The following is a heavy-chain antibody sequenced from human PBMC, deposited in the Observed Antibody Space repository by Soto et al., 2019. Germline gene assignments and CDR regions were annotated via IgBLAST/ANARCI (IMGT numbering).Heavy chain of an antibody. CDR3: AIQWGLTVADRRGFDY. Sequence: GGSLRLSCVVSGFTFSHYAIMWVRQAPGKGLEWVSGISASGASTHYADSVKGRFAVSRDNFKNTLLLQMNSLGAEDTAVYYCAIQWGLTVADRRGFDYWGQGTLVTVSS. V-gene: IGHV3-23*01. CDR2: ISASGAST. CDR1: GFTFSHYA. D-gene: IGHD6-19*01. J-gene: IGHJ4*02.